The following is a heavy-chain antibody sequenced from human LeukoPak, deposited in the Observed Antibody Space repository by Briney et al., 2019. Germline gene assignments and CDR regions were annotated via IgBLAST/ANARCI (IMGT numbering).Heavy chain of an antibody. CDR2: IYWNDDK. V-gene: IGHV2-5*01. J-gene: IGHJ5*02. Sequence: SGPTLVNPTQTLTLTCTFSGFSLRTSGVGVGWIRQPPGKALEWLALIYWNDDKRYSPSLKSRLTITKASSKNTVVLTMTNMDPVDTAPYSCAHNPGSMLGYCSSTSCLNWFDAGSEASLVPVSS. D-gene: IGHD2-2*01. CDR3: AHNPGSMLGYCSSTSCLNWFDA. CDR1: GFSLRTSGVG.